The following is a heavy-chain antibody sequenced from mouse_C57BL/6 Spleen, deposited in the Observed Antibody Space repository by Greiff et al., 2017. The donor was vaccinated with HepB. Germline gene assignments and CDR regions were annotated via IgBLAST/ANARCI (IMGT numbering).Heavy chain of an antibody. J-gene: IGHJ3*01. CDR1: GFNIKDYY. CDR3: TCYGSSYWFAY. Sequence: VQLQQSGAELVRPGASVKLSCTASGFNIKDYYMHWVKQRPEQGLEWIGRIDPEDGDTEYAPKFQGKATMTADTSSNTAYLQLSSLTSEDTAVYYCTCYGSSYWFAYWGQGTLVTVSA. V-gene: IGHV14-1*01. D-gene: IGHD1-1*01. CDR2: IDPEDGDT.